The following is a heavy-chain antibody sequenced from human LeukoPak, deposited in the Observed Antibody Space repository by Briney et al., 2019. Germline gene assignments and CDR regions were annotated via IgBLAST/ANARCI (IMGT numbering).Heavy chain of an antibody. CDR2: ISSSSSYI. CDR1: GFTFSSYS. CDR3: ARVFPDTMVRGRYFDY. J-gene: IGHJ4*02. V-gene: IGHV3-21*01. Sequence: GGSLRLSCAASGFTFSSYSMNWVRQAPGKGLEWVSSISSSSSYIYYADSVKGRFTISRDNAKNSLYLQMNSLRAEDTAVYYCARVFPDTMVRGRYFDYWGQGTLVTVSS. D-gene: IGHD3-10*01.